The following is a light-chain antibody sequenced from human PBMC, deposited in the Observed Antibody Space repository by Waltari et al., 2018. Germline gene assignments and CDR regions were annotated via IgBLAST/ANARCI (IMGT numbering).Light chain of an antibody. CDR2: LGS. Sequence: DIVMTQSPLSLPVPPGEPASIPCRSRHSLLHSNGYNYLHWYLQKPGQSPQLLIHLGSNRASGVPDRFSGSGSGTDFTLKIRRVEAEDVGVYYCMQALQTPFTFGPGTKVDVK. V-gene: IGKV2-28*01. CDR3: MQALQTPFT. J-gene: IGKJ3*01. CDR1: HSLLHSNGYNY.